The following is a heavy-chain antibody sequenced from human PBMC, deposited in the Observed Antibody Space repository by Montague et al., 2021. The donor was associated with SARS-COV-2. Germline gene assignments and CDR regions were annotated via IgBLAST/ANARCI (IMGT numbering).Heavy chain of an antibody. J-gene: IGHJ4*02. Sequence: SETLSLTCAVYGGSFSDYYWSWIRQPPGKGLEWIGEINHRGTSKYNPSLKSRVSISLDTPKNQFSLYLSSVTAADTAVYYCARGRQHFNMIVVVMTGGGYYFDYWGQGTLVTVSS. CDR1: GGSFSDYY. D-gene: IGHD3-22*01. CDR2: INHRGTS. CDR3: ARGRQHFNMIVVVMTGGGYYFDY. V-gene: IGHV4-34*01.